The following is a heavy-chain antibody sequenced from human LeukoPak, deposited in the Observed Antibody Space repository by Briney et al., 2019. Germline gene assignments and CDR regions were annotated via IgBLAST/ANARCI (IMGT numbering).Heavy chain of an antibody. D-gene: IGHD1-26*01. J-gene: IGHJ6*03. CDR2: IRYDGSNK. CDR3: AKEQSGSYLYYYYYYMDV. V-gene: IGHV3-30*02. Sequence: GGSLRLSCAASGFTFSSYGMHWVRQAPGKGLEWVAFIRYDGSNKYYADSVKGRFTISRDNSKNTLYLQMNSLRAEDTAVYYCAKEQSGSYLYYYYYYMDVWGKGTTVTISS. CDR1: GFTFSSYG.